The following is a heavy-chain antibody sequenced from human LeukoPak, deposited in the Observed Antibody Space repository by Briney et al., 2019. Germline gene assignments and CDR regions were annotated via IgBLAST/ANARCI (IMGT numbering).Heavy chain of an antibody. J-gene: IGHJ4*02. CDR3: VKIVMAGGYFDY. CDR2: ISSNGATT. Sequence: GSLRLSCSASGFTFSSYAMHWVCQAPGKGLEYVSAISSNGATTYYADSVKGRFTISRDNSKNTLYFQMSSLRPEDTAVYYCVKIVMAGGYFDYWGQGTLVTVSS. V-gene: IGHV3-64*05. D-gene: IGHD3-16*01. CDR1: GFTFSSYA.